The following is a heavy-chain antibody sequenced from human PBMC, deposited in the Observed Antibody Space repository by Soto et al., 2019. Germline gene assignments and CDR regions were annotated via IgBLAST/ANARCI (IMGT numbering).Heavy chain of an antibody. J-gene: IGHJ6*02. CDR3: ARNLRTRFYYYYYYGMDV. V-gene: IGHV1-2*02. CDR2: INPNSGGT. Sequence: ASVKVSCKASGYTFTGYYMHWVRQAPGQGLEWMGWINPNSGGTNYAQKFRGRVTMTRDTSISTAYMELSRLRSDDTAVYYCARNLRTRFYYYYYYGMDVWGQGTTVTVSS. D-gene: IGHD4-17*01. CDR1: GYTFTGYY.